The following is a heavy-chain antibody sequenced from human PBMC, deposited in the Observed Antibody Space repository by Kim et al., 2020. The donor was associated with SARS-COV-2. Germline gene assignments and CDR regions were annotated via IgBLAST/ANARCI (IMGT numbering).Heavy chain of an antibody. CDR3: ARLFYDSSAYLPFDY. J-gene: IGHJ4*02. D-gene: IGHD3-22*01. Sequence: PSFQGQVTISADKSISTAYLQWSSLKALDTAMYYCARLFYDSSAYLPFDYWGQGTLVTVSS. V-gene: IGHV5-51*01.